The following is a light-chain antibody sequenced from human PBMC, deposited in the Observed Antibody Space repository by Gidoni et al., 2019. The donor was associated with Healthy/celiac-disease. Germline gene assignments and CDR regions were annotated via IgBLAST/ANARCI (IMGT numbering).Light chain of an antibody. CDR1: QSISSS. CDR2: AAS. Sequence: DIQMTQSPSSLSASVGDRVTITCRASQSISSSLNWQQQKPGKAPKLLIYAASSLQSGVPSRFSGSGSGKDFTLTISSLQPEDFATYYCQQSYSTPLTFGGGTKVEIK. CDR3: QQSYSTPLT. J-gene: IGKJ4*02. V-gene: IGKV1-39*01.